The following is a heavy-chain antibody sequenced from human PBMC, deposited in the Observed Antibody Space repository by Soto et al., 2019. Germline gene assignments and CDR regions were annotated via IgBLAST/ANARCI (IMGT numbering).Heavy chain of an antibody. CDR2: ISSSSSTI. CDR1: GFTFSSYS. Sequence: GGSLRLSCAASGFTFSSYSMNWVRQAPGKGPEWVSYISSSSSTIYYADSVKGRFTISRDNAKNSLYLQMNSLRAEDTAVYYCARDSMTGLNWFDPWGQGTLVTGSS. D-gene: IGHD3-9*01. CDR3: ARDSMTGLNWFDP. V-gene: IGHV3-48*01. J-gene: IGHJ5*02.